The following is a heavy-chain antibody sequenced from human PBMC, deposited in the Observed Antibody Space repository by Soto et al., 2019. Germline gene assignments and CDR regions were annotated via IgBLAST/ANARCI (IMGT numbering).Heavy chain of an antibody. D-gene: IGHD1-26*01. J-gene: IGHJ6*03. CDR3: ARAIFSGSYYYYYYMDV. CDR2: IIPIFGIA. Sequence: ASVKVSCKASGGTFSSYAISWVRQAPGQGLEWMGGIIPIFGIANYAQKFQGRVTITADKSTSTAYMELSSLRSEDTAVYYCARAIFSGSYYYYYYMDVWGKGTTVTVSS. V-gene: IGHV1-69*10. CDR1: GGTFSSYA.